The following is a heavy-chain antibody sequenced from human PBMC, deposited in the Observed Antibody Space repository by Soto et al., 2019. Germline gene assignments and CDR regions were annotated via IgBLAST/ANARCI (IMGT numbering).Heavy chain of an antibody. J-gene: IGHJ4*02. Sequence: GGSLRLSCAASGFTFSSYGMHWVRQAPGKGLEWVAVIWYDGSNKYYADSVKGRFTISRDNSKNTLYLQMNSLRAEDMAVYYCARGDDFWSGSSGNFDYWGQGTLVTVSS. CDR2: IWYDGSNK. CDR3: ARGDDFWSGSSGNFDY. D-gene: IGHD3-3*01. CDR1: GFTFSSYG. V-gene: IGHV3-33*01.